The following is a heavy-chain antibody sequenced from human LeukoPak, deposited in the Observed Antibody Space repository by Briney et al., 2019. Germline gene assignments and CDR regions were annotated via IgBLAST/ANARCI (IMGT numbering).Heavy chain of an antibody. CDR3: ARVLLGPKQTRGYTNLDY. CDR1: GYTFTSYG. V-gene: IGHV1-18*01. Sequence: ASVKVSCKASGYTFTSYGISWVRQAPGQGLEWMGWISAYNGNTNYAQKLQGRVTMTTDTSTSTAYMELRSLRSDDTAVYYCARVLLGPKQTRGYTNLDYWGQGTLVTVSS. J-gene: IGHJ4*02. CDR2: ISAYNGNT. D-gene: IGHD5-18*01.